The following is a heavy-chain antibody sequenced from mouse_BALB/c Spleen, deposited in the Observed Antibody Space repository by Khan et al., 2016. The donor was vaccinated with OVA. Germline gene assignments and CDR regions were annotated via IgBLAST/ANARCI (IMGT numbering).Heavy chain of an antibody. CDR1: GYTFTDYV. CDR2: IYPGSGST. V-gene: IGHV1-77*01. J-gene: IGHJ3*01. D-gene: IGHD1-1*01. CDR3: ARGGYSVFAY. Sequence: QVQLQQSGPELVKPGASVKMSCKASGYTFTDYVINWVKQRTGQGLEWIGDIYPGSGSTYYNEKFKGKAKMTADKSSNTAYMQLSSLTFEDSAVYFCARGGYSVFAYWGHGTLVTVSA.